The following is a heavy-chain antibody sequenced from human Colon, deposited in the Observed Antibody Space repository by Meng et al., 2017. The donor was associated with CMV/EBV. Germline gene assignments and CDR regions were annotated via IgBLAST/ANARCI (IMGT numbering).Heavy chain of an antibody. V-gene: IGHV5-51*01. CDR3: ARRANYGYWSGSHSMDV. D-gene: IGHD3-3*01. Sequence: KVSCKGSGYSFTTYWIGWVRQMPGKGLEWMGIIYPGDSDTKYSPSFQGQVTISVDKSISTAYLQWRSLKASDTAMYYCARRANYGYWSGSHSMDVWGQGTTVTVSS. J-gene: IGHJ6*02. CDR1: GYSFTTYW. CDR2: IYPGDSDT.